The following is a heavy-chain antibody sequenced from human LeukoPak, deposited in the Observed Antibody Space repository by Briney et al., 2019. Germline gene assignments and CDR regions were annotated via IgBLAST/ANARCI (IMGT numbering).Heavy chain of an antibody. CDR2: ISGRRDST. CDR3: VREEDY. V-gene: IGHV3-23*01. J-gene: IGHJ4*02. Sequence: GGSMRLSCAASGFTFSSYGMSWVRQAPGKGLEWVSTISGRRDSTSYADSVKDRFTISRDNSKNTLYLQMNSLRAEDTAVYYCVREEDYWGQGTLVTVSS. CDR1: GFTFSSYG.